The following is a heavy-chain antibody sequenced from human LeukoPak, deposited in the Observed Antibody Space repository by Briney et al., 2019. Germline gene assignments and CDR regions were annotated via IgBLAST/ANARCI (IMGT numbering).Heavy chain of an antibody. CDR2: ITGSVSII. V-gene: IGHV3-48*03. J-gene: IGHJ4*02. D-gene: IGHD3-10*01. Sequence: GGSLRLSCAASGFTISNYEMNWVRQAPGKGLEWVSYITGSVSIIYYADSVKGRFTISRDNAKKSLYLQMNSLRAEDTAVYYCARQPYYSAGFDYWGQGTLVTVSS. CDR1: GFTISNYE. CDR3: ARQPYYSAGFDY.